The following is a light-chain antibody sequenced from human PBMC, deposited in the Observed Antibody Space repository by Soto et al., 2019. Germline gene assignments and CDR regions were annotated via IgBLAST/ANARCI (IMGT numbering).Light chain of an antibody. CDR2: KAS. CDR3: QQYNNYWT. Sequence: PSALSGSVGDRVTLTCRASQTISSWLAWYQQKPGKAPKILIYKASTLKSGVPSRFSGSGSGTEFTLTISSLHPDYFATYYCQQYNNYWTLGQGTKVDIK. CDR1: QTISSW. V-gene: IGKV1-5*03. J-gene: IGKJ1*01.